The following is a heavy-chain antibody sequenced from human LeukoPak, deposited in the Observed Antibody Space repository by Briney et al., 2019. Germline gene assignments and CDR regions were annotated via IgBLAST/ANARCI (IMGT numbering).Heavy chain of an antibody. CDR2: INKDGDAT. D-gene: IGHD1-26*01. CDR3: ATWAFYHGLDA. Sequence: GGSLRLSCTASGFTFGAYAMHWVRQAPGKGLEWVPLINKDGDATYYADSVNGRFTISRDNSKNSLYLQMNSLRSEDSALYYCATWAFYHGLDAWGQGTTVTVSS. CDR1: GFTFGAYA. J-gene: IGHJ6*02. V-gene: IGHV3-43*02.